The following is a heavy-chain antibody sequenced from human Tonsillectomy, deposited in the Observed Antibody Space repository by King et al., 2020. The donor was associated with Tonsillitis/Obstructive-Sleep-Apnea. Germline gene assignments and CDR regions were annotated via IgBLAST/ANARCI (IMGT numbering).Heavy chain of an antibody. Sequence: QLVQSGAEVKKPGSSVKVSCKASGGTFSSYAISWVRQAPGQGLEWMGGIIPIFGTANYAQKFQGRVTITADESTSTAYMALSSLGTEDTAVYYCARVLAYCGGDCYSPAFDIWGQGTMVTVSS. D-gene: IGHD2-21*01. CDR2: IIPIFGTA. CDR1: GGTFSSYA. CDR3: ARVLAYCGGDCYSPAFDI. V-gene: IGHV1-69*12. J-gene: IGHJ3*02.